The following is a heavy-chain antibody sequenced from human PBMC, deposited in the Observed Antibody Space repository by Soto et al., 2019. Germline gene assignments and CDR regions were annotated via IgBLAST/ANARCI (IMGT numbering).Heavy chain of an antibody. CDR3: AKDSLYSSSWYYYGMDV. V-gene: IGHV3-30*18. CDR1: GFTFSSYG. CDR2: ISYDGSNK. Sequence: GGSLRLSCAASGFTFSSYGMHWVRQAPGKGLEWVAVISYDGSNKYYADSVKGRFTISRDNSKNTLYLQMNSLRAEDTAVYYCAKDSLYSSSWYYYGMDVWGQGTTVTV. D-gene: IGHD6-13*01. J-gene: IGHJ6*02.